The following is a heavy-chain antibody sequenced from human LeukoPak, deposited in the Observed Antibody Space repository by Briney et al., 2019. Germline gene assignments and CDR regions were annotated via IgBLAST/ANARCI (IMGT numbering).Heavy chain of an antibody. CDR3: ARDNGFYFVAGTFDY. CDR1: GFTFSHYG. J-gene: IGHJ4*02. Sequence: GGSLRLSCAASGFTFSHYGMHWVRQAPGKGLEWVAVISYDGSNKYYADSVKGRFTISRDNSKNTLYLQMNSLRAEDTAVYYCARDNGFYFVAGTFDYWGQGTLVTVSS. V-gene: IGHV3-30*19. D-gene: IGHD6-19*01. CDR2: ISYDGSNK.